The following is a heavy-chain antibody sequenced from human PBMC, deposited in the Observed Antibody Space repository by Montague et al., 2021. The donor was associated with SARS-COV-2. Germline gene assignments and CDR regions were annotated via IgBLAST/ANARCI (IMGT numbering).Heavy chain of an antibody. D-gene: IGHD3-3*01. Sequence: SETLSLTCAVYGGSFSDYHWSWIRQPPGQGLEWIGEINHGGNTXXXPSXXXRVTISRDTSKSQFSLKLSSVTAADTAVYYCARHAASTIFGVVIIPTGMDVWGQGTTVTVSS. CDR2: INHGGNT. J-gene: IGHJ6*02. CDR3: ARHAASTIFGVVIIPTGMDV. V-gene: IGHV4-34*01. CDR1: GGSFSDYH.